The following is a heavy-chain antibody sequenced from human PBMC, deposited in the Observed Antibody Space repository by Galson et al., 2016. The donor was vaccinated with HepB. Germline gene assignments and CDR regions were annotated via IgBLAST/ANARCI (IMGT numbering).Heavy chain of an antibody. CDR3: AHSPALYDFLTGYGKQETPPFDY. D-gene: IGHD3-9*01. Sequence: PALVKPTQTLKLTCTFSGFSLSTSGVAVGWIRQPPGKALEWLALSYWDNGKRYSPSLKSRLTIPKDTSKNQVVLRLTNMDPVDTATYYCAHSPALYDFLTGYGKQETPPFDYWGQGTLVTVSS. J-gene: IGHJ4*02. CDR1: GFSLSTSGVA. V-gene: IGHV2-5*02. CDR2: SYWDNGK.